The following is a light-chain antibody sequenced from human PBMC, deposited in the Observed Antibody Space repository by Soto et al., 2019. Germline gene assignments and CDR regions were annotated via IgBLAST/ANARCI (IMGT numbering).Light chain of an antibody. J-gene: IGLJ3*02. Sequence: QPVLTQSPSASASLGTSVKLTCTLTSGHSNYAIAWHQQQPEKGPRFLMKVNSDGSHNKGDGIPDRFSGSSSGTERYLTISSLQSEDEADYYCQSWGTGVWVFGGGTKVTVL. CDR3: QSWGTGVWV. V-gene: IGLV4-69*01. CDR2: VNSDGSH. CDR1: SGHSNYA.